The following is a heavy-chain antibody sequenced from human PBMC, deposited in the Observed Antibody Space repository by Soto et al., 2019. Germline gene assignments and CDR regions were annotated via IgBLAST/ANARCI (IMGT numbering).Heavy chain of an antibody. Sequence: GSLRLSCAASGFNFSSYAMSWVRQAPGKGLEWVSAISGSCGSTYYADSVKGRFTISRDNSKNTLYLQINSLRAEDTAVYYCAKGANVLRFLAWFFDYWGQGTLVTVSS. CDR2: ISGSCGST. CDR3: AKGANVLRFLAWFFDY. D-gene: IGHD3-3*01. CDR1: GFNFSSYA. J-gene: IGHJ4*02. V-gene: IGHV3-23*01.